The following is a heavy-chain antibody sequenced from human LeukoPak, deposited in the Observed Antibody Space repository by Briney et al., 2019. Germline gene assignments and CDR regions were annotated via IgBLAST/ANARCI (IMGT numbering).Heavy chain of an antibody. CDR2: IQFDGNGE. D-gene: IGHD1-26*01. Sequence: PGGSLRLSCAASGFTFSSYGMHWVRQAPGTGLEWVAFIQFDGNGEYYADSVKGRFTIPRDNSKNTLFLQMHSLRPEDTALYYCAKGLGYYSDYWGQGTLVTVSS. V-gene: IGHV3-30*02. CDR1: GFTFSSYG. CDR3: AKGLGYYSDY. J-gene: IGHJ4*02.